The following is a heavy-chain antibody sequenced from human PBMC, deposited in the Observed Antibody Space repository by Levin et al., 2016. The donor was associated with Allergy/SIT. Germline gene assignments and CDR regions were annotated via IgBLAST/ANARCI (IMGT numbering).Heavy chain of an antibody. CDR2: ISSSSSTI. Sequence: GGSLRLSCVASGLAFNTYSMNWVRQAPGKGLEWVSYISSSSSTIYYADSVKGRFTISRDNAKNSLYLQMNSLRAEDTAVYYCARDAGGDGSPSYYYAMDLWGQGTTVTVSS. CDR1: GLAFNTYS. J-gene: IGHJ6*02. CDR3: ARDAGGDGSPSYYYAMDL. V-gene: IGHV3-48*01. D-gene: IGHD2-21*02.